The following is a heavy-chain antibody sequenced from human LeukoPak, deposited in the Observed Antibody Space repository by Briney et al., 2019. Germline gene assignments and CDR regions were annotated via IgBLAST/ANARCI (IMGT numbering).Heavy chain of an antibody. CDR1: GFTVSSNY. CDR2: IYSGGST. J-gene: IGHJ4*02. Sequence: PGGSLRLSCAASGFTVSSNYMSWVRQAPGKGLEWVSVIYSGGSTYYADSVKGRFSTSRDKSKNTLYLQMNSLRAEDTAVYYCAIRKSGNAIDYWGQGTLVTVSS. CDR3: AIRKSGNAIDY. D-gene: IGHD5-12*01. V-gene: IGHV3-66*01.